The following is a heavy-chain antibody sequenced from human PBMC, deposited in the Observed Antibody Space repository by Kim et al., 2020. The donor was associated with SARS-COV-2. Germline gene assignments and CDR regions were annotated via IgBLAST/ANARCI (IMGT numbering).Heavy chain of an antibody. Sequence: GGSLRLSCAASGFTFDDYAMHWVRQAPGKGLEWVSGISWNSGSIGYADSVKGRFTISRDNAKNSLYLQMNSLRAEDTALYYCAKEGYQPGAHYYYYGMDVWGQGTTVTVSS. CDR3: AKEGYQPGAHYYYYGMDV. V-gene: IGHV3-9*01. D-gene: IGHD2-15*01. J-gene: IGHJ6*02. CDR1: GFTFDDYA. CDR2: ISWNSGSI.